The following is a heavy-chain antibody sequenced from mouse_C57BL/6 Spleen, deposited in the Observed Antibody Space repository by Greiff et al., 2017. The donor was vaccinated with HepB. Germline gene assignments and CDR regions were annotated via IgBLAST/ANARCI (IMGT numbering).Heavy chain of an antibody. D-gene: IGHD2-4*01. J-gene: IGHJ3*01. Sequence: QVQLQQSGPELVKPGASVKISCKASGYAFSSSWMNWVKQRPGKGLEWIGRIYPGDGDTNYNGKFKGKATLTADKSSSTAYMQLSSLTSEDSAVYCCARKGIYYDYDGFAYWGQGTLVTVSA. CDR3: ARKGIYYDYDGFAY. V-gene: IGHV1-82*01. CDR1: GYAFSSSW. CDR2: IYPGDGDT.